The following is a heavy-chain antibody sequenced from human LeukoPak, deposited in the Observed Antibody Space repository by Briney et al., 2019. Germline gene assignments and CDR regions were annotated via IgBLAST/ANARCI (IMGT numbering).Heavy chain of an antibody. CDR1: GGSLSSYN. V-gene: IGHV4-59*01. J-gene: IGHJ2*01. CDR3: TRAYGSSGLGYFEL. Sequence: SETLSLSCAVSGGSLSSYNWSWIRQPPGKGLEWIGYIYYSGSTNYSPSLKSRLTISVDTSKNQFSLKLSSVTAADTALHYCTRAYGSSGLGYFELWGQGTPVTVSS. D-gene: IGHD6-13*01. CDR2: IYYSGST.